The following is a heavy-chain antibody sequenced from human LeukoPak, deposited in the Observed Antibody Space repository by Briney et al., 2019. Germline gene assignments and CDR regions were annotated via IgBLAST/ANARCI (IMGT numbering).Heavy chain of an antibody. CDR3: AKLSTTATTY. CDR2: SYSDTNT. V-gene: IGHV3-53*01. CDR1: GFTVSNNY. J-gene: IGHJ4*02. D-gene: IGHD4-17*01. Sequence: PGGSLRLSCTASGFTVSNNYMSWVRQAPGKGLEWVSISYSDTNTNYADSVKGRFTISRDNSKNTLFLQMNSLRVDDTAVYYCAKLSTTATTYWGQGILVTVSS.